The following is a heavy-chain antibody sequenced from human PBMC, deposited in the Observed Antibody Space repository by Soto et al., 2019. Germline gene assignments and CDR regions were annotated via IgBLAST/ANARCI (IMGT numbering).Heavy chain of an antibody. CDR3: ARERPDGARLDP. D-gene: IGHD6-6*01. CDR1: GGSISSGDYY. Sequence: QVQLQESGPGLVKPSQTLSLTCTVSGGSISSGDYYWSWIRQPPGKGLEWIGYIYYSGSTYYNPSPKSRVXXXVXASKNQCSLKPSSVTAADTAVYYCARERPDGARLDPWGQGTLVTVSS. J-gene: IGHJ5*02. V-gene: IGHV4-30-4*01. CDR2: IYYSGST.